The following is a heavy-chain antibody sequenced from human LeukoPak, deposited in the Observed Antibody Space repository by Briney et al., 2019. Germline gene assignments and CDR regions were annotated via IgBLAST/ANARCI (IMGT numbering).Heavy chain of an antibody. Sequence: GGSLRLSCAASGFTFNNYWMSWVRQAPGKGLEWGANIKQDGSEKYYVDSGKGRFTISRDNVKNSLYLQMNRLRADDAAMYYCARDSRALPSWGQGTLVTVSS. CDR1: GFTFNNYW. CDR2: IKQDGSEK. CDR3: ARDSRALPS. J-gene: IGHJ4*02. V-gene: IGHV3-7*01.